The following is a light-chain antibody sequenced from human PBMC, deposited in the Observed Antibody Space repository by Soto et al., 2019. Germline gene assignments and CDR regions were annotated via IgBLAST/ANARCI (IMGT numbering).Light chain of an antibody. Sequence: PGDRATLSCRASQSVTSYLAWYQQKPGQAPRLLIYDVSNRASGIPARFSGSGSETDFTLTISSLEPEDFAVYYCQQRSDWPLTFGQGTRLEIK. CDR1: QSVTSY. CDR2: DVS. CDR3: QQRSDWPLT. J-gene: IGKJ5*01. V-gene: IGKV3-11*01.